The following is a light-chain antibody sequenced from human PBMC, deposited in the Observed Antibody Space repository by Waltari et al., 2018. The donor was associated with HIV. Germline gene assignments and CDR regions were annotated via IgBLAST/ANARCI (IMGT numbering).Light chain of an antibody. CDR1: SSDIGAYNF. J-gene: IGLJ2*01. CDR3: ASYTRSGILL. V-gene: IGLV2-14*01. Sequence: QSALTQPASVSGSPGKSITISCIGSSSDIGAYNFVSWYQQRPGKAPTLMIYEVSEPPSGSSNRFSGSNSGITASLTISGLQADDEADYYCASYTRSGILLFGGGTRLTVL. CDR2: EVS.